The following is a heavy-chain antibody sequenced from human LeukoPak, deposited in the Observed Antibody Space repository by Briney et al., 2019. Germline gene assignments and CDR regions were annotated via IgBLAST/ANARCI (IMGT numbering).Heavy chain of an antibody. CDR2: INIGNGNT. Sequence: ASVKVSCKASGCTFTIHAIHWMRQAPGQRLEWMGWINIGNGNTKYSQKFQGRVTITRDTSATTAYMELSSLRSEDTAVYYCARRAVRHFDYWGQGTLVTVSS. D-gene: IGHD6-6*01. CDR3: ARRAVRHFDY. J-gene: IGHJ4*02. CDR1: GCTFTIHA. V-gene: IGHV1-3*04.